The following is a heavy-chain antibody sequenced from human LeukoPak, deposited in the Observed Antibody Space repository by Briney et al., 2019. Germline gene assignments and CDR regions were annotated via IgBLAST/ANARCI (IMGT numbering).Heavy chain of an antibody. J-gene: IGHJ4*02. V-gene: IGHV3-23*01. Sequence: GGSLRLSCAASGFTVSSNYMSWVRQAPGKGLECVSVISGSGGGTDYADSVKGRFTISRDNSKNTLFLQMNSLRAEDTAIYYCAKLAGGIVAIGGFDYWGQGTLVTVSS. CDR1: GFTVSSNY. CDR3: AKLAGGIVAIGGFDY. CDR2: ISGSGGGT. D-gene: IGHD3-16*01.